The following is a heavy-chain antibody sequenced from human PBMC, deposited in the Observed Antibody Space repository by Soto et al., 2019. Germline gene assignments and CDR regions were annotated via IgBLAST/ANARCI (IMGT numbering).Heavy chain of an antibody. D-gene: IGHD6-19*01. V-gene: IGHV3-30-3*01. CDR3: ASGPIYSSVPSFDY. J-gene: IGHJ4*02. CDR1: GFTFSSYA. CDR2: ISYDGSNK. Sequence: GGSLRLSCAASGFTFSSYAMHWVRQAPGKGLEWVAVISYDGSNKYYADSVKGRFTISRDNSKNTLYLQMNSLRAEDTAVYYCASGPIYSSVPSFDYWGQGTLVTVSS.